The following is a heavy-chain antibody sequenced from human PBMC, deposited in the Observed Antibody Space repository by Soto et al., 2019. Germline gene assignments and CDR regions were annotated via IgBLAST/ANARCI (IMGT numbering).Heavy chain of an antibody. D-gene: IGHD1-26*01. CDR2: IKQDGSEK. V-gene: IGHV3-7*03. CDR3: ARGSGSYFDNYFDY. J-gene: IGHJ4*02. Sequence: GGSLRLSCAASGFTFSSYWMSWVRQAPGKGLEWVANIKQDGSEKYYVDSVKGRFTISRDNAKNSLYLQMNSLRAEDTAVYYCARGSGSYFDNYFDYWGQGTLVTVSS. CDR1: GFTFSSYW.